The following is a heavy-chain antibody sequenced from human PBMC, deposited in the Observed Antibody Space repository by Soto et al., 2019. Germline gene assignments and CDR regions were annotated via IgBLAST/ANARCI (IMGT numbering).Heavy chain of an antibody. V-gene: IGHV1-8*01. CDR1: GYTFTNFD. Sequence: QVQLVQSGAEVKKPGASVRVSCKASGYTFTNFDINWVRQATGQGLVWMGWVSPDSGDTGYAEKSPGRHPMTRDTSISTASMELSPLTSEDTAVYYCARLSSSWQLGPDNWGQGTLVTVSS. CDR2: VSPDSGDT. J-gene: IGHJ4*02. CDR3: ARLSSSWQLGPDN. D-gene: IGHD6-13*01.